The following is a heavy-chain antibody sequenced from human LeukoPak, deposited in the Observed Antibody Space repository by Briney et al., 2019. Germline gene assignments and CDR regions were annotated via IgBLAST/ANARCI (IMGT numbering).Heavy chain of an antibody. D-gene: IGHD3-22*01. CDR1: GGTFSSYA. CDR2: IIPIFGTA. J-gene: IGHJ5*02. Sequence: ASVKVSCKASGGTFSSYAISWVRQAPGQGLEWMGGIIPIFGTANYAQKFQGRVTITADEPTSTAYMELSSLRSEDTAVYYCARGLRYYYDSSGYYYGDNWFDPWGQGTLVTVSS. CDR3: ARGLRYYYDSSGYYYGDNWFDP. V-gene: IGHV1-69*13.